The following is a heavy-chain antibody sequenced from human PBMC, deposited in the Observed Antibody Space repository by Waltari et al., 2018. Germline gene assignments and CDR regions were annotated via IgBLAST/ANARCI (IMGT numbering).Heavy chain of an antibody. D-gene: IGHD3-3*01. CDR2: INHPGTT. J-gene: IGHJ4*02. Sequence: QVQLQQWGAGLLKPSETLSLTCAVSGGSFSGYYWSWIRQHPGKGLGWIGEINHPGTTTCTPSLKRRVTISVDTSKNQCSRKLSAVTAADTAVYYCARGRGALYYDFWSGPGGYSGYWGQGTLVTVSS. CDR1: GGSFSGYY. V-gene: IGHV4-34*01. CDR3: ARGRGALYYDFWSGPGGYSGY.